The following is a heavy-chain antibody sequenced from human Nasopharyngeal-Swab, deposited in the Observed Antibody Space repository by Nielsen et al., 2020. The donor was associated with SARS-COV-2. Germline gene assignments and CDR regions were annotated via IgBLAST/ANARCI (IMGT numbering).Heavy chain of an antibody. Sequence: GASLTISCVASGVILSKYWMHWVRQAPGKGLVWVSRVNQDGSRTDYADSVRGRFTISRDNAKNTLYLQMNSLRVEDTAVYYCVKHQGSSSDQWGQGTLVTVSS. CDR1: GVILSKYW. J-gene: IGHJ4*02. CDR2: VNQDGSRT. CDR3: VKHQGSSSDQ. V-gene: IGHV3-74*01.